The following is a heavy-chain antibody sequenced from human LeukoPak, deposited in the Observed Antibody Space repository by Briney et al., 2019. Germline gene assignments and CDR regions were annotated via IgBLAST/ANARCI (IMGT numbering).Heavy chain of an antibody. V-gene: IGHV4-39*01. J-gene: IGHJ1*01. CDR3: ARHSSSGYYPGLYFQH. CDR1: GGSISTSTYF. CDR2: IHHSGST. D-gene: IGHD6-19*01. Sequence: SETLSLTCTVSGGSISTSTYFWGWIRQPPGNGLEWIGSIHHSGSTYYNPSLKSRVTMSVDTSKNRFSLKLSSVTAADTAMYYCARHSSSGYYPGLYFQHWGQGTLVTVSS.